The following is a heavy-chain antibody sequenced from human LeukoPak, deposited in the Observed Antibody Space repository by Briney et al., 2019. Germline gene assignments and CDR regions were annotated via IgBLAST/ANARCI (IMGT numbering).Heavy chain of an antibody. CDR1: GFTFSDYY. J-gene: IGHJ6*02. V-gene: IGHV3-11*01. D-gene: IGHD6-13*01. Sequence: GGSLRLSCAASGFTFSDYYMSWIRQAPGKGLEWVSYISSSGSTIYYADSVKGRFTISRDNAKKSLYLQMSSLRAEDTAVYYCATAATGTDFYYSGMDVWGQGTTVTVS. CDR3: ATAATGTDFYYSGMDV. CDR2: ISSSGSTI.